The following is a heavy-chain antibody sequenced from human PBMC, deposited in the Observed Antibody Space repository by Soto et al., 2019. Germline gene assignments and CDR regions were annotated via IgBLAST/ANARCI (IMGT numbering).Heavy chain of an antibody. V-gene: IGHV1-18*04. CDR1: GYTFTSYG. Sequence: ASVKVSCKASGYTFTSYGISWVRQAPGQGLEWMGWISAYNGNTNYAQKLQGRVTMTTDTSTSTAYMELRSLRSDDTAVYYCARPVDSSGYYYLTWFDPWGHGTLVKVSS. J-gene: IGHJ5*02. CDR3: ARPVDSSGYYYLTWFDP. D-gene: IGHD3-22*01. CDR2: ISAYNGNT.